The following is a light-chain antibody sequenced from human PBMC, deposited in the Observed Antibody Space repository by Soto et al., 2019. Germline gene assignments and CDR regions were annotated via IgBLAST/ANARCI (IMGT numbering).Light chain of an antibody. CDR3: QQPHDYAPT. CDR2: AAS. Sequence: IQMTPSPATLSASLGDRVTITCRARQSISNRFAWYQQKPGKAPKLLIYAASSLQSGVPSRFSGSGSGTDFTLTISSLQPENYGAYYCQQPHDYAPTSGPGTRLEIK. V-gene: IGKV1-5*01. J-gene: IGKJ5*01. CDR1: QSISNR.